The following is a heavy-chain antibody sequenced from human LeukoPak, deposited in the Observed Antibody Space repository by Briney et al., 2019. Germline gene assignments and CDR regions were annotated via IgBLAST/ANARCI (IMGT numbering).Heavy chain of an antibody. CDR2: INPNSGGT. J-gene: IGHJ5*02. Sequence: ASVKVSCKASGYTFTGYYMHWVRQDPGQGLEWMGWINPNSGGTNYAQKFQGWVTMTRDTSISTAYMELSRLRSDDTAVYYCARAYYDILTGLYNWFDPWGQGTLVTVSS. D-gene: IGHD3-9*01. CDR3: ARAYYDILTGLYNWFDP. V-gene: IGHV1-2*04. CDR1: GYTFTGYY.